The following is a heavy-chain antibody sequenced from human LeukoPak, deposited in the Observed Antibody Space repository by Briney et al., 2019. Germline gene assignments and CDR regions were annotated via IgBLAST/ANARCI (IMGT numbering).Heavy chain of an antibody. D-gene: IGHD6-13*01. CDR1: GFTFRSYA. V-gene: IGHV3-23*01. Sequence: PGGSLRFSCAASGFTFRSYAMSWVRKAPGKGLEWVSAISDSDSGTYYADSVKGRFTISRDNSKNTLYLQMNSLRAEDTALYYCAKGYGYSSSWTSNYYFYGLDVWGQGTTVTVSS. J-gene: IGHJ6*02. CDR2: ISDSDSGT. CDR3: AKGYGYSSSWTSNYYFYGLDV.